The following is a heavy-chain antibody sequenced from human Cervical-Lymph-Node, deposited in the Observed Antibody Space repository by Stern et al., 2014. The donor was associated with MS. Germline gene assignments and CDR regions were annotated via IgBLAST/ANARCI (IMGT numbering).Heavy chain of an antibody. D-gene: IGHD4-23*01. V-gene: IGHV3-30*18. CDR2: ISYDGSSR. J-gene: IGHJ4*02. CDR1: GFTFSNSG. Sequence: MHLVESGGGVVQPGRSLRLSCAASGFTFSNSGMHWVRQAPGRGLEWVALISYDGSSRIYADSVKGRFTISSDTSKNPLYLQMNSLRADDTAVYYCAKAPVVYSAPLDYWGQGTLVTVSS. CDR3: AKAPVVYSAPLDY.